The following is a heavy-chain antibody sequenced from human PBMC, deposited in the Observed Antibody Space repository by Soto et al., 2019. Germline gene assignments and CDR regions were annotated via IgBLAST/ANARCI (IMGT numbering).Heavy chain of an antibody. CDR1: GYTLTELS. D-gene: IGHD3-3*01. J-gene: IGHJ6*02. V-gene: IGHV1-24*01. CDR3: ATGMSITILGPRISLYGMDV. Sequence: QVQLVQSGAEVKKPGASVKVSCKVSGYTLTELSMHWVRQAPGKGLEWMGGFDPEDGETIYAQKFQGRVTMTEDTSTDTADLELSSLRSEDTAVYYCATGMSITILGPRISLYGMDVWGQGTTVTVSS. CDR2: FDPEDGET.